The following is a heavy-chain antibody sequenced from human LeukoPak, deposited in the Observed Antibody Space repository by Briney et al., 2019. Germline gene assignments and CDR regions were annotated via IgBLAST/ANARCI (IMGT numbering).Heavy chain of an antibody. Sequence: GGSLRLFCAASGFTVSNNYMSWVGQAPGKGLEWVALIYSGGSTYYADFVKGRLTISRDNSKNTLYLQMSSLRAEDTAVYFCARHGNWAFDFWGQGTMVSASS. CDR2: IYSGGST. V-gene: IGHV3-66*04. CDR3: ARHGNWAFDF. CDR1: GFTVSNNY. D-gene: IGHD1-1*01. J-gene: IGHJ3*01.